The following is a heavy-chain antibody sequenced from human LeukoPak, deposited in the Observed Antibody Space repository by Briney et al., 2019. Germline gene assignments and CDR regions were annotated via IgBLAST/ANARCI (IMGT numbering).Heavy chain of an antibody. CDR3: AGGSGWITGD. J-gene: IGHJ4*01. Sequence: PGGSLRLSCSASGFTFGSYWMNWVRQAPGKGPEGVANIKEDGSERKYVDCVKGRFIISRDNAKNSLYLQMNSLRVDDTAVYYCAGGSGWITGDWGHGTLVTVSS. V-gene: IGHV3-7*03. CDR1: GFTFGSYW. D-gene: IGHD1-14*01. CDR2: IKEDGSER.